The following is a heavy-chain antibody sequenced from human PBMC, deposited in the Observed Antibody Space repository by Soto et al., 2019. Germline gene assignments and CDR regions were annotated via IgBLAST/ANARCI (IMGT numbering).Heavy chain of an antibody. D-gene: IGHD1-26*01. CDR1: GFAVTSSY. J-gene: IGHJ2*01. V-gene: IGHV3-66*04. CDR2: IYSGRDT. Sequence: EVQLVESGGGLVQPGGSLRLSCTASGFAVTSSYMGWVRRAPGKGLEWVSSIYSGRDTYYADSVRGRFTSTTDNSMDTLYLQMNSLRVDDTAMYYCRRHVGSYWYFDLWGRGTLVTVSS. CDR3: RRHVGSYWYFDL.